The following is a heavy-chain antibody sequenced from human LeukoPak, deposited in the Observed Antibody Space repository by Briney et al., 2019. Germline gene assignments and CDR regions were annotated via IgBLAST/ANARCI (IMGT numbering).Heavy chain of an antibody. CDR3: AAGSGTGTAAQPLDY. D-gene: IGHD2-2*01. V-gene: IGHV1-58*02. Sequence: SVKVSCKASGFTFTSSAMQWVRQARGQRLEWIGWIVVGSVNTNYAQKFQERVTITRDMSTSTAYMELSSLRSEDTAVYYCAAGSGTGTAAQPLDYWGQGTLVTVSS. CDR2: IVVGSVNT. J-gene: IGHJ4*02. CDR1: GFTFTSSA.